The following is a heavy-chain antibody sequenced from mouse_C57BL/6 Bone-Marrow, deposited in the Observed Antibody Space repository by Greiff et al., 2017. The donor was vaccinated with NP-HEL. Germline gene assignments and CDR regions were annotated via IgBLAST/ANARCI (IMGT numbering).Heavy chain of an antibody. V-gene: IGHV6-3*01. CDR1: GFTFSNYW. Sequence: DVKLVESGGGLVQPGGSMKLSCVASGFTFSNYWMNWVRQSPEKGLEWVAQIRLKSDNYATLYAESVKGRFTISRDDSKSSVYLQKNDVRAEDTGIYYCTGGRGAWLAYWGQGTLVTVSA. CDR2: IRLKSDNYAT. CDR3: TGGRGAWLAY. J-gene: IGHJ3*01.